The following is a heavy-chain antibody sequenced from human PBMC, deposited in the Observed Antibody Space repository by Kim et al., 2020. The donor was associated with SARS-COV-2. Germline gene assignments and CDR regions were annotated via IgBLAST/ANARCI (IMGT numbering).Heavy chain of an antibody. J-gene: IGHJ1*01. CDR1: GGSFSGYY. CDR3: ARGVGFMVRGVIRTQYFQH. D-gene: IGHD3-10*01. CDR2: INHSGST. Sequence: SETLSLTCAVYGGSFSGYYWSWIRQPPGKGLEWIGEINHSGSTNYNPSLKSRVTISVDTSKNQFSLKLSSVTAADTAVYYCARGVGFMVRGVIRTQYFQHWGQGTLVTVSS. V-gene: IGHV4-34*01.